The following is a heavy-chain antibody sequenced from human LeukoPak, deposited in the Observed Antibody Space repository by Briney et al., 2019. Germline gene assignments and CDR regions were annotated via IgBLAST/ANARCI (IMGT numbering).Heavy chain of an antibody. CDR3: VRALGYCSSGSCYYYDY. V-gene: IGHV5-51*01. CDR2: IYPGDSET. J-gene: IGHJ4*02. CDR1: GYMFSSYW. Sequence: GESLKISCKGSGYMFSSYWIGWVRQMPRKGLEWMGIIYPGDSETRYNPAFQGQVTISADNAISTAYLQWRSLTASDTAMYYCVRALGYCSSGSCYYYDYWGQGTLVTVSS. D-gene: IGHD2-15*01.